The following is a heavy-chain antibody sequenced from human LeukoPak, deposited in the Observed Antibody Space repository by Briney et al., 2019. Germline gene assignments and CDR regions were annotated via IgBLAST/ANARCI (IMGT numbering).Heavy chain of an antibody. CDR1: GYTFTSYY. V-gene: IGHV1-69*04. Sequence: ASVKVSCKASGYTFTSYYMHWVRQAPGQGLEWMGRIIPILGITNYAQKFQARVTITADKSTTTAYMELSSLRSEDTAVYYCARDPGPDFGELPTAAFDIWGQGTMVTVSS. CDR2: IIPILGIT. J-gene: IGHJ3*02. D-gene: IGHD3-10*01. CDR3: ARDPGPDFGELPTAAFDI.